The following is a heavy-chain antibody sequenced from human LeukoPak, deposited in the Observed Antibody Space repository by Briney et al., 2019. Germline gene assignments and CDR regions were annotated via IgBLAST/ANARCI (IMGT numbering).Heavy chain of an antibody. D-gene: IGHD2-2*01. CDR2: IRYNGSNK. Sequence: GGSLRHSCAASGFTFSSYGMHWFRQAPGKGLEWVAFIRYNGSNKYYADSVKGRFTTSRDNSRNTLYLQLNSPRAEDTAIYYCAVDCSSPSCYGQSAFDIWGQGTMVTVSS. J-gene: IGHJ3*02. CDR3: AVDCSSPSCYGQSAFDI. V-gene: IGHV3-30*02. CDR1: GFTFSSYG.